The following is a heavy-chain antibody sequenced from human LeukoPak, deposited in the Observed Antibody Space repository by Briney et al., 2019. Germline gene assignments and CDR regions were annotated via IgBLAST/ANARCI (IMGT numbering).Heavy chain of an antibody. J-gene: IGHJ4*02. CDR1: GFTFSSYG. V-gene: IGHV3-7*01. CDR2: IKQDGSEK. D-gene: IGHD5/OR15-5a*01. CDR3: ARDLSGYFDY. Sequence: GGSLRLSCAASGFTFSSYGMHWVRQAPGKGLEWVANIKQDGSEKYYVDSVKGRFTISRDNAKNSLYLQVNSLRAEDTAVYYCARDLSGYFDYWGQGTLVTVSS.